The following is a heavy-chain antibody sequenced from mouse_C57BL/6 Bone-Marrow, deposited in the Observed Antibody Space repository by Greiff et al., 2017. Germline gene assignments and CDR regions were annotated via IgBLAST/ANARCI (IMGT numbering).Heavy chain of an antibody. D-gene: IGHD1-1*01. Sequence: QVQLKESGPELVKPGASVKISCKASGYAFSSSWMNWVKQRPGQGLEWIGRIYPGDGDTNYNGKFKGKATLTADKSSSTAYMQLSSLTSEDSAVYFCARTNTVGATDYWGQGTTLTVSS. CDR1: GYAFSSSW. CDR3: ARTNTVGATDY. V-gene: IGHV1-82*01. CDR2: IYPGDGDT. J-gene: IGHJ2*01.